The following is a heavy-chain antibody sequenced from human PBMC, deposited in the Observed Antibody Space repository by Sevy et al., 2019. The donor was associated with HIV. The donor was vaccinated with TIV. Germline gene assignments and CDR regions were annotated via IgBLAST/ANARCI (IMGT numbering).Heavy chain of an antibody. CDR1: GFTFSNYA. CDR2: NRGGGGST. CDR3: AKDYEFGSGSLMGLFDY. D-gene: IGHD3-10*01. V-gene: IGHV3-23*01. J-gene: IGHJ4*02. Sequence: GSLRLSCVASGFTFSNYALSLVRQAPGKGPELVSTNRGGGGSTYYADSVKGRFNISRDNSKNTVYLRMNSLRAEDTALYYCAKDYEFGSGSLMGLFDYWGQGTLVTVSS.